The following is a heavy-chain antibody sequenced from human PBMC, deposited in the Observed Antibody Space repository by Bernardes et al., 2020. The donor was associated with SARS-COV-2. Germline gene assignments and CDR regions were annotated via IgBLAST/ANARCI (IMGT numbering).Heavy chain of an antibody. CDR2: IYYSGST. D-gene: IGHD2-15*01. Sequence: LSLTCTVSGGSISSSSYYWGWIRQPPGKGLEWIGSIYYSGSTYYNPSLKSRVTISVDTSKNQFSLKLSSVTAADTAVYYCANALGYCSGGSCPTGNWFDPWGQGTLVTVSS. CDR1: GGSISSSSYY. J-gene: IGHJ5*02. V-gene: IGHV4-39*01. CDR3: ANALGYCSGGSCPTGNWFDP.